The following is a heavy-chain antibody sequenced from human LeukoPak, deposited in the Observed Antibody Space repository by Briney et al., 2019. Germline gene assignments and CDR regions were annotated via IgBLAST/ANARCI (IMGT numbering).Heavy chain of an antibody. V-gene: IGHV3-23*01. CDR1: AFSLNAYN. CDR3: AKRLSGWYWVDY. J-gene: IGHJ4*02. Sequence: PGGSLRLSCAASAFSLNAYNMNWVRQAPGKGLEWVSAITGSGGSTFYADSVKGRFTISRDNSKNTLYLQMNSLRAEDTAVYYCAKRLSGWYWVDYWGQGTLVTVSS. CDR2: ITGSGGST. D-gene: IGHD6-19*01.